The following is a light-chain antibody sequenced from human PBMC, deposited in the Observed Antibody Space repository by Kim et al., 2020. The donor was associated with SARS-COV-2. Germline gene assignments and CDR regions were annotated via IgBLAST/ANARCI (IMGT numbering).Light chain of an antibody. J-gene: IGKJ1*01. CDR1: QTINNLY. V-gene: IGKV3-20*01. CDR2: GAS. CDR3: QQYNTSPTWT. Sequence: PGDRATLACRASQTINNLYLAWYQQKPSQPPRLLIYGASSRATGIPDRFSGSGSGTDFTLTISRLDPEDFAVYYCQQYNTSPTWTFGRGTKVDIK.